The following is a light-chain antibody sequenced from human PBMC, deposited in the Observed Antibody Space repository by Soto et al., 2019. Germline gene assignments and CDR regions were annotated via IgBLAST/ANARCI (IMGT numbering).Light chain of an antibody. V-gene: IGKV1-39*01. CDR1: QSIRSH. Sequence: DIQMTQSPSSLSASVGERVSITCRASQSIRSHLNWYQHKPGKAPKVLIYAASSLQGGVPSRFSGSGSATDFTLTIKSLQPEDFATYYCQQSFSSPSTFGPGTKVDVK. J-gene: IGKJ3*01. CDR3: QQSFSSPST. CDR2: AAS.